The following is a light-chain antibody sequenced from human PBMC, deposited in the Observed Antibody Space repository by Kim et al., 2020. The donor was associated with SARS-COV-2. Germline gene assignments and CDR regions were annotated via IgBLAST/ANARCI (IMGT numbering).Light chain of an antibody. V-gene: IGLV10-54*01. CDR2: RTN. J-gene: IGLJ3*02. CDR1: SHNVRYQG. CDR3: SAWDRILRNWV. Sequence: PTVTRTCPGDSHNVRYQGAALLQQHQGHPPNLLSHRTNSRPSQISKRISASRSGNTASLTITGLQPEDEGDYYCSAWDRILRNWVFGGGTKLTVL.